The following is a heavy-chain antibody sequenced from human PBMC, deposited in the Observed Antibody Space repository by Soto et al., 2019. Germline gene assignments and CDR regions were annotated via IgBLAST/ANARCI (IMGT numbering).Heavy chain of an antibody. CDR2: IYFNGGT. V-gene: IGHV4-59*08. Sequence: PSETLSLTCTVSGGSISGYYWSWIRQPPGKGLEWIGYIYFNGGTNYNPSLESRVTISVDTSKNQLSLRLTSVTASDTAVYYCARYQQYFQHWGQGNLVTVSS. J-gene: IGHJ1*01. CDR1: GGSISGYY. CDR3: ARYQQYFQH.